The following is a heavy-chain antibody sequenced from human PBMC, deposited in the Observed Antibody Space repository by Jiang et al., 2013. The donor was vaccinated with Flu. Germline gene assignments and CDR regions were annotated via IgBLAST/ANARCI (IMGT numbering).Heavy chain of an antibody. CDR3: ASGYSGYGLDY. D-gene: IGHD5-12*01. Sequence: GPGLVKPSETLSLTCTVSGGSISSSSYYWGWIRQPPGKGLEWIGSIYYSGSTYYNPSLKSRVTISVDTSKNQFSLKLSSVTAADTAVYYCASGYSGYGLDYWGQGTLVTVSS. CDR1: GGSISSSSYY. CDR2: IYYSGST. J-gene: IGHJ4*02. V-gene: IGHV4-39*01.